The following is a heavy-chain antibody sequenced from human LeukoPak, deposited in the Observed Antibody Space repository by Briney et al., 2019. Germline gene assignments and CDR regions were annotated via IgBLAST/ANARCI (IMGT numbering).Heavy chain of an antibody. Sequence: GGSLRLSCAASGFTFSDYYMSWIRQAPGKGLEWVSYISSSSSYTNYADSVKGRFTISRDNAKNSLYLQMNSLRAEDTAVYYCAREIVKCYSGYGEYYFDYWGQGTLVTVSS. D-gene: IGHD5-12*01. CDR2: ISSSSSYT. CDR3: AREIVKCYSGYGEYYFDY. CDR1: GFTFSDYY. J-gene: IGHJ4*02. V-gene: IGHV3-11*05.